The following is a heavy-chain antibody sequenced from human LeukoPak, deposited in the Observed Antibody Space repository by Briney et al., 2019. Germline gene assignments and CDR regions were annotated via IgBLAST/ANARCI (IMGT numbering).Heavy chain of an antibody. CDR2: IYYSGST. D-gene: IGHD3-22*01. CDR1: GGSISSSSYY. V-gene: IGHV4-39*07. Sequence: SETLSLTCTVSGGSISSSSYYWGWIRQPPGKGLEWVGSIYYSGSTYYNPSLKSRVTISVDTSKNQFSLKLSSVTAADTAVYYCASTYYYDSSGPLAFDIWGQGTMVTVSS. CDR3: ASTYYYDSSGPLAFDI. J-gene: IGHJ3*02.